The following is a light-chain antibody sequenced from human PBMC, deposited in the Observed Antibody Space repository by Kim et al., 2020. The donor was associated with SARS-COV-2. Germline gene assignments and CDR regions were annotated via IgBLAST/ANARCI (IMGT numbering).Light chain of an antibody. J-gene: IGKJ2*01. CDR1: QSVLYSTNNKSY. V-gene: IGKV4-1*01. CDR2: WAS. CDR3: QQYYSTPYT. Sequence: RDTIKGKSSQSVLYSTNNKSYLAWYQQKPGQPPKLLIYWASTRESGVPDRFSGSGSGTDFTLTISSLQAEDVAVYYCQQYYSTPYTFGQGTKLEI.